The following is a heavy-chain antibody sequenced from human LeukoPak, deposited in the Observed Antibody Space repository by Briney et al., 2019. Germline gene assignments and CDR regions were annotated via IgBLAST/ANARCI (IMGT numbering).Heavy chain of an antibody. D-gene: IGHD6-19*01. V-gene: IGHV3-23*01. Sequence: GGSLRLSCEASGFAFSFFAMSWLRQAPGKGLEWVSTINANSGTRSYAASVRGRFTISRDNSKNTLYLQLNTLRADDTAVYYCAKPISGGLAVTADWFAPWGRGTLVVVSS. CDR1: GFAFSFFA. CDR2: INANSGTR. J-gene: IGHJ5*01. CDR3: AKPISGGLAVTADWFAP.